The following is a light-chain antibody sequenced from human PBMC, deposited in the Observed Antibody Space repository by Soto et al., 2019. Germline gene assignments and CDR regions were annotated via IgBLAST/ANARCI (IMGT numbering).Light chain of an antibody. CDR1: QSVGSN. Sequence: EIVMPQSPATLSVSPGERVTMSCRASQSVGSNLAWYQQKPGQVPRLLIYGSSTRATGFPGRFSGSGSGTEFTLTISSLQSEEFAVYYCQEYTKGPPITFGQGTRLESK. CDR2: GSS. J-gene: IGKJ5*01. V-gene: IGKV3-15*01. CDR3: QEYTKGPPIT.